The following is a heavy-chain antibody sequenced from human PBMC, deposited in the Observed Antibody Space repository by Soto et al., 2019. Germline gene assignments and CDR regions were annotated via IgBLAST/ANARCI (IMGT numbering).Heavy chain of an antibody. V-gene: IGHV1-69*13. D-gene: IGHD5-12*01. J-gene: IGHJ4*02. CDR3: ASAFQRWLQYPFDY. CDR1: GGTFSSYA. CDR2: IIPIFGTA. Sequence: GASVKVSCKASGGTFSSYAISWVRQAPGQGLEWMGGIIPIFGTANYAQKFQGRVTITADESTSTAYMELSSLRSEDTAVYYCASAFQRWLQYPFDYWGQGTLVTVSS.